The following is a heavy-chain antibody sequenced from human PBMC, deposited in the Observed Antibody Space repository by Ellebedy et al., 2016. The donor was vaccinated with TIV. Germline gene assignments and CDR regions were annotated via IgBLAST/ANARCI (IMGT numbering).Heavy chain of an antibody. CDR3: AIEYGWFDP. D-gene: IGHD6-6*01. CDR2: ISADNGNT. V-gene: IGHV1-18*01. J-gene: IGHJ5*02. Sequence: ASVKVSCXASGYTFTSYGISWVRQAPGQGLEWMGWISADNGNTNYAQKFRGRIAMTTDTSTSTAYMELRSLRSDDTAVYYCAIEYGWFDPWGQGTLVTVSS. CDR1: GYTFTSYG.